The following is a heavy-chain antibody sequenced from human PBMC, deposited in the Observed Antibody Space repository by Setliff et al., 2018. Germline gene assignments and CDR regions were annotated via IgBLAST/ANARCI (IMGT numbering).Heavy chain of an antibody. CDR2: IDPRDDFT. Sequence: ASVKVSCKASGYSFSDFYMHWVRQVPGEGLEALGRIDPRDDFTVYAERFKDRLTITADTTTDTSYMEMSSLRFEDTAVYYCAIDYGPTGTPYHWGQGTPVTVS. CDR3: AIDYGPTGTPYH. V-gene: IGHV1-69-2*01. D-gene: IGHD1-1*01. J-gene: IGHJ4*02. CDR1: GYSFSDFY.